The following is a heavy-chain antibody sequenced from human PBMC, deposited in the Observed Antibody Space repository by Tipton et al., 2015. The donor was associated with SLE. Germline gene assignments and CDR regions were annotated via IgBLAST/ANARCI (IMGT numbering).Heavy chain of an antibody. CDR3: ATGHWNMGY. Sequence: SLRLSCAVSEFMFSNHWMTWVRQAPGEGLEWVAHIDKDGSEKDYVDSVKGRFTISRDNAKNSLYLQMNSLRAEDTALYYCATGHWNMGYWGQGTLVTVSS. J-gene: IGHJ4*02. D-gene: IGHD1/OR15-1a*01. CDR1: EFMFSNHW. V-gene: IGHV3-7*03. CDR2: IDKDGSEK.